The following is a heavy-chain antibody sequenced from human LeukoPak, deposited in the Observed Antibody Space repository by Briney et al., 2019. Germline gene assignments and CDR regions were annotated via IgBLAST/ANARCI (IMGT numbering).Heavy chain of an antibody. J-gene: IGHJ5*02. Sequence: SQTLSLTCAISGDSVSSNSGAWNWIRQSPSRGLEWLGRTYYRSKWYNEYAVSVKSRISINPDTSKNQFSLKLSSVTAADTAVYYCARVEATITSRWFDPWGQGTLVTVSS. V-gene: IGHV6-1*01. CDR1: GDSVSSNSGA. CDR2: TYYRSKWYN. CDR3: ARVEATITSRWFDP. D-gene: IGHD5-24*01.